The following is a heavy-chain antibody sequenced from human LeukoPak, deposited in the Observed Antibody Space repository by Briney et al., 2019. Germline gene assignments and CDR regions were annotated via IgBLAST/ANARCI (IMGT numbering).Heavy chain of an antibody. Sequence: GGSLRLSSAASGFTSRSYWMNSVRHAPGKGLEWVANIKQDGSEKYYVNSVEGRFTISRDNAKNSLYLQMNSLRAEDTAVYFCVSDSSGTWPEYFQVWGQRSLVTVSS. J-gene: IGHJ1*01. CDR2: IKQDGSEK. CDR3: VSDSSGTWPEYFQV. CDR1: GFTSRSYW. V-gene: IGHV3-7*04. D-gene: IGHD6-25*01.